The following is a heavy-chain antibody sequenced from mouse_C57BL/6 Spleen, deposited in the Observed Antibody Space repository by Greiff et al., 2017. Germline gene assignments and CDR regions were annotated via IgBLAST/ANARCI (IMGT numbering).Heavy chain of an antibody. J-gene: IGHJ2*01. CDR3: ARHAYYYGSSYYFDY. V-gene: IGHV5-6*01. CDR1: GFTFSSYG. D-gene: IGHD1-1*01. Sequence: EVKVVESGGDLVKPGGSLKLSCAASGFTFSSYGMSWVRQTPDKRLEWVATISSGGSYTYCPDSVKGRFTISRDNAKNTLYLQMSSLKSEDTAMYYCARHAYYYGSSYYFDYWGQGTTLTVSS. CDR2: ISSGGSYT.